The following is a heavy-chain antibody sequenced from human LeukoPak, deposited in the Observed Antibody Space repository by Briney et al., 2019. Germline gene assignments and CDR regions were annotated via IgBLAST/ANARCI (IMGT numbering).Heavy chain of an antibody. CDR3: ARDRYGSGTSPDSFDI. Sequence: GGSLRLSCAASGFTFSSNSMNWVRQAPGKGLEWLSYISSSSSIIYDADSVKGRFTISRDNVKNSLYLQMNTLRDEDTAVYFCARDRYGSGTSPDSFDIWGQGTMVTVSS. D-gene: IGHD3-10*01. CDR1: GFTFSSNS. J-gene: IGHJ3*02. CDR2: ISSSSSII. V-gene: IGHV3-48*02.